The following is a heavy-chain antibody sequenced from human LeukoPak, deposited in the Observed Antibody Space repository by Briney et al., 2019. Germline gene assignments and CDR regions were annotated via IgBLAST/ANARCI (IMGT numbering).Heavy chain of an antibody. J-gene: IGHJ4*02. CDR2: IYPGDSNT. CDR1: GYNFNNYW. V-gene: IGHV5-51*01. D-gene: IGHD3-22*01. Sequence: GESLKISCKGSGYNFNNYWIGWVRQMPGKGLEWMGIIYPGDSNTKYSPSFQGQVTISADKSISTAYLQWSSLKASDTAMYYCARHEAQYYYASSGYPYYFDYWGQGTLVTVSS. CDR3: ARHEAQYYYASSGYPYYFDY.